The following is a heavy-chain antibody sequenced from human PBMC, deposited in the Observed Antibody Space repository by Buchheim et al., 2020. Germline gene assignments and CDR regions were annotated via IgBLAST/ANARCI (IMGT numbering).Heavy chain of an antibody. CDR2: IYWDEDN. CDR1: GFSLSTSGVG. J-gene: IGHJ4*02. D-gene: IGHD6-19*01. V-gene: IGHV2-5*02. CDR3: ALTRARGWRPIDC. Sequence: QITLQESGPPLVKPTQTLTLTCAFSGFSLSTSGVGVGLIRQPPGKALEWLSLIYWDEDNLYSPSLKSRLTITKYTSKNQVVIKMKNMDPVDTATYYCALTRARGWRPIDCWGKGTL.